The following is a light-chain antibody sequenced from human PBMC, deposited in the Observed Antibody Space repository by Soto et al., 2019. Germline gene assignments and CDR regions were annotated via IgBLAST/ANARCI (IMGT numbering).Light chain of an antibody. CDR3: CSYVVSSTFGVV. V-gene: IGLV2-23*01. CDR1: ISDVGCYNL. CDR2: EGS. J-gene: IGLJ2*01. Sequence: QSALTQPASVSGSPGPSITISCTGTISDVGCYNLVSWYQQHPGKAPKLMIYEGSKRPSGVSNRFAGSNSGNTASLTLDGLQAEDEAADYCCSYVVSSTFGVVFGGGTKVTVL.